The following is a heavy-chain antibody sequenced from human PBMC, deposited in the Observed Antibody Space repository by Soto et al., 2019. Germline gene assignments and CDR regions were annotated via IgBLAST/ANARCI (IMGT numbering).Heavy chain of an antibody. J-gene: IGHJ6*02. V-gene: IGHV1-69*06. CDR3: ARGDDFDYYYGVDV. CDR2: IVPMFGTS. D-gene: IGHD3-16*01. Sequence: QVQLVQSGAEVKQPGSSVKVSCKASGGTFSNHAISWVRQAPGQGLEWMGGIVPMFGTSNYAQEFQGRVTTTADKSTNTAYMELSSLTSEDTAVYYCARGDDFDYYYGVDVWGQGTTVTVSS. CDR1: GGTFSNHA.